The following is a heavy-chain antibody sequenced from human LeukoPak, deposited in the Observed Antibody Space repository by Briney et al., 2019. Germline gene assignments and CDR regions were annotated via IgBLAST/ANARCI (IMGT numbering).Heavy chain of an antibody. J-gene: IGHJ4*02. CDR1: GFTFDRYT. Sequence: GGSLRLSCATSGFTFDRYTIHWVRQAPGKGLEWVSLAGWAGGTTYYPDSVRGRFTISRDSGKNSVCLQMNSLTTDDTAFYFCAKELDTMFFDYWGQGALVTVSS. V-gene: IGHV3-43*01. CDR3: AKELDTMFFDY. CDR2: AGWAGGTT. D-gene: IGHD3-10*02.